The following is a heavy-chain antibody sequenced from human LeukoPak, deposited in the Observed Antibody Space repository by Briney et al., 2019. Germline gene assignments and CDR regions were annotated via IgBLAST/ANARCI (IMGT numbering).Heavy chain of an antibody. CDR1: GGYISSSSYY. CDR3: ARVKAVVTPWVFDY. Sequence: SETLSLTCTVSGGYISSSSYYWGWIRQPPGKGLAWIGSISYTGITNYKPSLKSRVTISVETSKNQFSLKLSSVTAADTAVYFCARVKAVVTPWVFDYWGQGTLVTVSS. D-gene: IGHD4-23*01. V-gene: IGHV4-39*07. CDR2: ISYTGIT. J-gene: IGHJ4*02.